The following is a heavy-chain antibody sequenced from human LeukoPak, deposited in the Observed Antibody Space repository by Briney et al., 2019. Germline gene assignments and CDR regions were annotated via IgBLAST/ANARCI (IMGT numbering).Heavy chain of an antibody. V-gene: IGHV4-39*07. Sequence: SETLSLTCTVSGGSISSSSYYWGWIRQPPGKGLEWIGSIYYSGSTYYNPSLKSRVTISVDTSKNQFSLKLSPVTAADTAVYYCARTHSGSDGSIDYWGQGTLVTVSS. CDR1: GGSISSSSYY. J-gene: IGHJ4*02. D-gene: IGHD5-12*01. CDR2: IYYSGST. CDR3: ARTHSGSDGSIDY.